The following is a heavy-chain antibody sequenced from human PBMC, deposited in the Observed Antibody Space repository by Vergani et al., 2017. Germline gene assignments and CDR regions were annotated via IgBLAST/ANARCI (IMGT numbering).Heavy chain of an antibody. Sequence: QMQLVQSGPEVKKPGTSVKVSCKASGFTFTSSAMQWVRQARGQRLEWIGWIVVGSGNTNYAQKFQERVTITRDMSTSTAYMELSSLRSEDTAVYYCAKDREHHMSPGAFDIWGQGTMVTVSS. D-gene: IGHD1-26*01. J-gene: IGHJ3*02. CDR2: IVVGSGNT. CDR3: AKDREHHMSPGAFDI. CDR1: GFTFTSSA. V-gene: IGHV1-58*02.